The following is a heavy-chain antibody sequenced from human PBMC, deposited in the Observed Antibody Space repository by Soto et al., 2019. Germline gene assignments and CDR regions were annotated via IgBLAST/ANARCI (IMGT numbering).Heavy chain of an antibody. D-gene: IGHD3-10*01. Sequence: QVQLVESGGGVVQPGMSLRLSCTASGFTFSDFAMHWVRQVPGKGLEWVALISSDGRNEYYADSVKGQITNSRDNSEDALFLQMDSMRAEDAALYYCARKWYGELGEGWFAPCGHGTLVTVSS. CDR3: ARKWYGELGEGWFAP. V-gene: IGHV3-30*04. CDR1: GFTFSDFA. CDR2: ISSDGRNE. J-gene: IGHJ5*02.